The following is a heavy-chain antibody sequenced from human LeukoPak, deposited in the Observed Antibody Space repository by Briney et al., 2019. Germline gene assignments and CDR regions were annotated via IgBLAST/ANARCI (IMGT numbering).Heavy chain of an antibody. Sequence: ASVKVSCKASGYTFTRSGISWVRQAPGQGLEWMGWISGYNGNTNYAQKLQGRVTMTTDTSTSTAYMELRSLRSDDTAVYYCARDRGGPYWYFDLWGRGTLVTVSS. J-gene: IGHJ2*01. CDR1: GYTFTRSG. CDR3: ARDRGGPYWYFDL. D-gene: IGHD3-16*01. V-gene: IGHV1-18*04. CDR2: ISGYNGNT.